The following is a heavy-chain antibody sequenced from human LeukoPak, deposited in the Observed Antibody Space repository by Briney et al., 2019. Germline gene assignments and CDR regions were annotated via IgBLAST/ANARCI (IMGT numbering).Heavy chain of an antibody. Sequence: ASVKVSCKASEYTFTGYYIHWVRQAPGQGLEWMGWINTNTGNPTYAQGFTGRFVFSLDTSVSTAYLQISSLKAKDTAVCYCARAPYSSSWFAPFDYWGQGTLVTVSS. J-gene: IGHJ4*02. V-gene: IGHV7-4-1*02. D-gene: IGHD6-13*01. CDR2: INTNTGNP. CDR3: ARAPYSSSWFAPFDY. CDR1: EYTFTGYY.